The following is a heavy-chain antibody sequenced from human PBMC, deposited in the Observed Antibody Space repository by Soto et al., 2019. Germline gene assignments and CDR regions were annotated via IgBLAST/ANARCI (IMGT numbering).Heavy chain of an antibody. D-gene: IGHD6-19*01. CDR2: MNPNSGNT. V-gene: IGHV1-8*01. CDR3: ARRGGQWLAH. Sequence: AALNVSCKAAGYSFTIYDINWVRQATGQGLEWMGWMNPNSGNTGYAQKFQGRVTMTRNTSISTAYMELSSLRSEDTAVYYCARRGGQWLAHWGQGTLVTVSS. CDR1: GYSFTIYD. J-gene: IGHJ4*02.